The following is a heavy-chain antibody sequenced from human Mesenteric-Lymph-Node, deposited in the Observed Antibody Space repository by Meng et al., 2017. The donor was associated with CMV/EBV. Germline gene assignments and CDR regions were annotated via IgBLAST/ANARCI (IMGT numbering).Heavy chain of an antibody. J-gene: IGHJ6*02. V-gene: IGHV3-21*01. CDR3: ARNRGFGVQLRLRGAGVDYYYGMDV. CDR1: GFTFSSYS. D-gene: IGHD5-18*01. CDR2: ISSSSSYI. Sequence: GESLKISCAASGFTFSSYSMNWVRQAPGKGLEWVSSISSSSSYIYYADSVKGRFTISRDNAKNSLYLQMNSLRAEDTAVYYCARNRGFGVQLRLRGAGVDYYYGMDVWGQGTTVTVSS.